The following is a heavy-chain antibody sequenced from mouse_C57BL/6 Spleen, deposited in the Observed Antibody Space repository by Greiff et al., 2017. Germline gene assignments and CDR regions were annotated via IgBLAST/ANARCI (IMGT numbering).Heavy chain of an antibody. V-gene: IGHV2-5*01. D-gene: IGHD2-4*01. CDR1: GFSLTSYG. J-gene: IGHJ1*03. Sequence: QVQLKESGPGLVQPSQSLSITCTVSGFSLTSYGVHWVRQSPGKGLEWLGVIWRGGSTDYNAAFMSRLSITKDNSKSQVFFKMNSLHADYTAIYYCAKNYYNDYDWYFDVWGTGTTVTVSS. CDR2: IWRGGST. CDR3: AKNYYNDYDWYFDV.